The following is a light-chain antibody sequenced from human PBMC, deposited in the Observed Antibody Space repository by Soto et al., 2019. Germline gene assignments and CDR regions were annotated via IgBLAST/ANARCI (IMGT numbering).Light chain of an antibody. CDR1: SSDVGGYNY. CDR2: DVS. J-gene: IGLJ3*02. V-gene: IGLV2-11*01. Sequence: QSALTQPASVSGSPGQSLTISCAGTSSDVGGYNYVSWYQQNPGKAPKLMISDVSKRPSGVPDRFSGSKSGNTASLTISGLQAEDEADYYCCSYAGSYTLVFGGGTKLTVL. CDR3: CSYAGSYTLV.